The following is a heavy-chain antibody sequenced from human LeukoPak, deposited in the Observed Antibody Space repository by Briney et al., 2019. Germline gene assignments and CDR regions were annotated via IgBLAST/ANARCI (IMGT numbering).Heavy chain of an antibody. V-gene: IGHV1-2*02. J-gene: IGHJ6*03. D-gene: IGHD2-2*01. CDR3: AREYQLLGDYYYYMDV. CDR2: INPNSGGT. Sequence: ASVKVSCEASGYTFTGYYMHWVRQAPGQGLEWMGWINPNSGGTNYAQKFQGRVTMTRDTSISTAYMELSRLRSDDTAVYYCAREYQLLGDYYYYMDVWGKGTTVTVSS. CDR1: GYTFTGYY.